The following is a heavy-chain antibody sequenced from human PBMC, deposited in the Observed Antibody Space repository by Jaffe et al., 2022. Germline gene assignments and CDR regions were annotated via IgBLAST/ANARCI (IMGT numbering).Heavy chain of an antibody. V-gene: IGHV4-38-2*01. D-gene: IGHD3-10*01. Sequence: QVQLQESGPGLVKPSETLSLTCAVSGYSISSGYYWGWIRQPPGKGLEWIGSIYHSGSTYYNPSLKSRVTISVDTSKNQFSLKLSSVTAADTAVYYCARGGIWFGELSLFFDYWGQGTLVTVSS. CDR3: ARGGIWFGELSLFFDY. CDR2: IYHSGST. J-gene: IGHJ4*02. CDR1: GYSISSGYY.